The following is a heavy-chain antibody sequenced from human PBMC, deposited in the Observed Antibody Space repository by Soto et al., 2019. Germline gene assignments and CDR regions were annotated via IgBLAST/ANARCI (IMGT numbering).Heavy chain of an antibody. Sequence: GGSLRLSCAASGFIFSSFGMHWVRQVPGKGLEWVASISSGSSDTWYADSVKGRFIISRDNAQNSLFLQMNTLRPEDTAMYYCARVAYWGPGTQVTVSS. CDR3: ARVAY. CDR1: GFIFSSFG. V-gene: IGHV3-21*01. CDR2: ISSGSSDT. J-gene: IGHJ4*02.